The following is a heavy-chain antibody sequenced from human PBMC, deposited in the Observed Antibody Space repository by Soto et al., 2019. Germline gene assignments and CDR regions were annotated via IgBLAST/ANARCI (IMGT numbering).Heavy chain of an antibody. J-gene: IGHJ5*02. Sequence: QVQLVQSGPEVKKPGASVKVSCKASGYTFNTYGFSWVRQAPGQGLEWVGWIGTHNGDTTYAQKFQGRVTMTIDTSTTRAYMALRSLTSDDTAMHFCARNLRGAEAFDPWGQGTLVTVSS. CDR1: GYTFNTYG. CDR3: ARNLRGAEAFDP. V-gene: IGHV1-18*01. CDR2: IGTHNGDT. D-gene: IGHD3-9*01.